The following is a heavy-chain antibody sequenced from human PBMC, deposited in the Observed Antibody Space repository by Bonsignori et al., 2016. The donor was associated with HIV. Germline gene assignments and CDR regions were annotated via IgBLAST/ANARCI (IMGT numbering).Heavy chain of an antibody. D-gene: IGHD6-19*01. V-gene: IGHV3-11*01. CDR2: ISSSGNTI. CDR3: ARHKYNTGWSFDY. Sequence: RQAPGKGLEWVSYISSSGNTIYYADSVRGRFTISRDNAKNSLYLQMNSLRAEDTAVYYCARHKYNTGWSFDYWGQGTLVTVSS. J-gene: IGHJ4*02.